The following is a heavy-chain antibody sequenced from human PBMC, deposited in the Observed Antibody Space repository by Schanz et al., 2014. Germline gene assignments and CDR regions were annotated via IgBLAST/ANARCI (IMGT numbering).Heavy chain of an antibody. CDR2: IDRDGSRT. CDR3: ARGGYSYGSGYYAMDV. D-gene: IGHD5-18*01. V-gene: IGHV3-74*01. Sequence: EVQLVESGGVLVQPVGSLRLSCAASTFTFSSYWMHWVRQAPGKGLVWVSRIDRDGSRTNYADSVKGRFTISRDNAKSTVYLQMNSLGVEDMAVYYCARGGYSYGSGYYAMDVWGQGTAVTVSS. CDR1: TFTFSSYW. J-gene: IGHJ6*02.